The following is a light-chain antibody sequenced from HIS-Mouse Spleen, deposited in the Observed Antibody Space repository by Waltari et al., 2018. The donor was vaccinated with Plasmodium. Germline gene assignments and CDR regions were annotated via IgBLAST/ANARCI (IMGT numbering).Light chain of an antibody. V-gene: IGLV2-8*01. J-gene: IGLJ2*01. CDR2: EVS. Sequence: QSALTQPPSVSGSPGQSVTISCTGTSSDVGGYNYVSWYQQHPGKAPKLMIYEVSKRPSGVPVRVSGSKSGNTASLTVSVLQAEDEADYYCSSYAGSNNLVFGGGTKLTVL. CDR3: SSYAGSNNLV. CDR1: SSDVGGYNY.